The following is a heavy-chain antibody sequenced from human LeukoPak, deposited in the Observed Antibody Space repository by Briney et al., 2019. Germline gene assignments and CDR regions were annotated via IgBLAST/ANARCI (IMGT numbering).Heavy chain of an antibody. CDR2: INPNSGGT. D-gene: IGHD1-26*01. J-gene: IGHJ4*02. CDR1: GYTFTGYY. V-gene: IGHV1-2*02. CDR3: ARVRRVGARWSVLDY. Sequence: ASVKVSCKASGYTFTGYYMHWVRQAPGQGLEWMGWINPNSGGTNYARKFQGRVTMTRDTSISTAYMEPSRLRSDDTAVYYCARVRRVGARWSVLDYWGQGTLVTVSS.